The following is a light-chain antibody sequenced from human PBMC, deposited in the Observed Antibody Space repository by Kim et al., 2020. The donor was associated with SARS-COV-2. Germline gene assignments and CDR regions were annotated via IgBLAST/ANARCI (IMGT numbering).Light chain of an antibody. CDR2: LGS. V-gene: IGKV2-28*01. CDR3: MQTLQTPT. J-gene: IGKJ1*01. Sequence: EAASISCRSSQGLLHSSGYNYLDWYLQKPGQSPQLLIYLGSNRASGVPDRFSGGGSGTDFTLKISRVVAEDVGVYYCMQTLQTPTFGQGTKVDIK. CDR1: QGLLHSSGYNY.